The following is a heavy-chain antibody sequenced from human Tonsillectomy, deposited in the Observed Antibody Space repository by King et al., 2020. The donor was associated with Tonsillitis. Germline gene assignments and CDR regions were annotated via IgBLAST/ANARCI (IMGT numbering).Heavy chain of an antibody. J-gene: IGHJ6*02. CDR1: GFTFDDYA. D-gene: IGHD4-11*01. V-gene: IGHV3-9*01. CDR2: ISWNSGRI. Sequence: VQLVESGGGLVQPGRSLRLSCAASGFTFDDYAMHWVRQAPGKGLEWVSGISWNSGRIGYADSVKGRFTISSDNAKNSLYLQVNSLRTEDTALYYCAKDIYPTVTTSPYYYSYDGMDVWGQGTTVTVSS. CDR3: AKDIYPTVTTSPYYYSYDGMDV.